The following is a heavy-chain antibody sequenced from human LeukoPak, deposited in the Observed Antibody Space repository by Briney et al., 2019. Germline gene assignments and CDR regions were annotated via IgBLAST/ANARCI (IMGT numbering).Heavy chain of an antibody. Sequence: ASVKVSCKASGYTFTSYDINWVRQATGQGLEWMGWISAYNGNTNYAQKLQGRVTMTTDTSTSTAYMELRSLRSDDTAVYYCARDRVCSGGSCYPSYRDPWGQGTLVTVSS. D-gene: IGHD2-15*01. CDR1: GYTFTSYD. CDR2: ISAYNGNT. V-gene: IGHV1-18*01. J-gene: IGHJ5*02. CDR3: ARDRVCSGGSCYPSYRDP.